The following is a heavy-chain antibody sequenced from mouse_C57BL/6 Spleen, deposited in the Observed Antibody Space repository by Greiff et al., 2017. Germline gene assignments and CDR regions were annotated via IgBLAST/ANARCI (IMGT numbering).Heavy chain of an antibody. CDR3: ASYYDYDGGFAY. J-gene: IGHJ3*01. V-gene: IGHV1-39*01. CDR1: GYSFTDYN. Sequence: VHVKQSGPELVKPGASVKISCKASGYSFTDYNMNWVQQSNGKSLEWIGVINPNYGTTSYNQKFKGKATLTVDQSSSTAYMQLNSLTSEDSAVYYCASYYDYDGGFAYWGQGTLVTVSA. CDR2: INPNYGTT. D-gene: IGHD2-4*01.